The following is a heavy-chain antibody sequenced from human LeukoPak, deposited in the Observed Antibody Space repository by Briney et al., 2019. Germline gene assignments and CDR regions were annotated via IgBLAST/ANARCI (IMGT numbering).Heavy chain of an antibody. CDR2: INHSGST. J-gene: IGHJ6*02. D-gene: IGHD3-10*01. CDR1: GGSFSGYY. V-gene: IGHV4-34*01. Sequence: SETLSLTCAVYGGSFSGYYWSWIRQPPGKGLEWIGEINHSGSTNYNPSLKSRVTISVDTSKNQFSLKLSSVTAADTAVYYCARGQRTYGHGSYYYGMDVWGQGTTVTVSS. CDR3: ARGQRTYGHGSYYYGMDV.